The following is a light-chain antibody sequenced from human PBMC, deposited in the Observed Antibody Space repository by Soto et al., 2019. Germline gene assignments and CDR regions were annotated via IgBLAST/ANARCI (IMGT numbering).Light chain of an antibody. CDR2: DAS. Sequence: DIQMTQTPSTLSGSVVDRVNITFRASQSISSWLAWYQQKPGKAPKLLIYDASSLESGVPSRFSGSGSGTEFTLTISSLQPDDFATYYCKQYNSYWKCGQGNMGDIK. CDR1: QSISSW. V-gene: IGKV1-5*01. CDR3: KQYNSYWK. J-gene: IGKJ1*01.